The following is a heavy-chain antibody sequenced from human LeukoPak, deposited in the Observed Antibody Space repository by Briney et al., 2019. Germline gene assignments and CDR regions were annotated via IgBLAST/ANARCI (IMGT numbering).Heavy chain of an antibody. CDR3: ARVNLRGSQYNWFDP. D-gene: IGHD3-10*01. J-gene: IGHJ5*02. CDR2: ITPIIDSS. CDR1: GGTLNTYI. V-gene: IGHV1-69*08. Sequence: ASVRVSCKAFGGTLNTYIFTWVRQAPGQGLEWMGKITPIIDSSKYAPQFQGRLTITADKYTGTVYMDLTSLRSDDTAVYYCARVNLRGSQYNWFDPWGQGTLVTVSS.